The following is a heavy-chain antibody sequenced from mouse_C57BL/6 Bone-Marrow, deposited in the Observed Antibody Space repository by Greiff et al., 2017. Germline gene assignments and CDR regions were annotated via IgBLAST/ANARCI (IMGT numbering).Heavy chain of an antibody. CDR2: IHPSDSDT. CDR1: GYTFTSYW. V-gene: IGHV1-74*01. Sequence: VQLQQPGAELVKPGASVKVYCKASGYTFTSYWMHWVKQRPGQGLEWIGRIHPSDSDTNYNQKFKGKATLTVDKSSSTAYMQLSSLTSEDSAVYYCAIFVTTVVAPALDVWGTGTTVTVSS. D-gene: IGHD1-1*01. CDR3: AIFVTTVVAPALDV. J-gene: IGHJ1*03.